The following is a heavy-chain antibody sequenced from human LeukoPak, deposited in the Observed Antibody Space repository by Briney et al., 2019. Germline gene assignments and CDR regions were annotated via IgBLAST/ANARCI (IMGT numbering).Heavy chain of an antibody. D-gene: IGHD3-9*01. CDR3: ATTTFDWLLYKPRDAFDI. Sequence: ASVKVSCKVSGYTPTELSMHWVRQAPGKGLEWMGGFDPEDGETIYAQKFQGRVTMTEDTSTDTAYMELSSLRSEDTAVYYCATTTFDWLLYKPRDAFDIWGQGTMVTVSS. CDR2: FDPEDGET. J-gene: IGHJ3*02. V-gene: IGHV1-24*01. CDR1: GYTPTELS.